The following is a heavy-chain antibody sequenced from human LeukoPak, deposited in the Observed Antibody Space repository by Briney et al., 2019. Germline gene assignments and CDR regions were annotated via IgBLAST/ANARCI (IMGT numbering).Heavy chain of an antibody. CDR2: IYYSGST. D-gene: IGHD4-23*01. CDR3: TRSGTMVVMRPMYY. J-gene: IGHJ4*02. Sequence: PSETLSLTCTVSGGSISSSTFHWGWIRQPPGKGLEWLGSIYYSGSTYYNPPLKCRVTISVDTSKNHFSLKLSSVTAADTAVYYCTRSGTMVVMRPMYYWGQGTLVTVSS. CDR1: GGSISSSTFH. V-gene: IGHV4-39*02.